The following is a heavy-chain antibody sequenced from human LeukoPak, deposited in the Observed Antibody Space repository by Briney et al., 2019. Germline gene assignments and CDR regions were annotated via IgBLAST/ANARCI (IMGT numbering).Heavy chain of an antibody. J-gene: IGHJ4*02. Sequence: SETLSLTCTVPGGSISSHYWSWIRQPPGKGLEWIGYISDSGSTNYNPSLKGRVTISVDTSKNQLSLKLSSVTAADTAVYYCAREGSCSRGTCYLGFGYFDYWGQGTLVTVSS. CDR2: ISDSGST. V-gene: IGHV4-59*11. D-gene: IGHD2-15*01. CDR1: GGSISSHY. CDR3: AREGSCSRGTCYLGFGYFDY.